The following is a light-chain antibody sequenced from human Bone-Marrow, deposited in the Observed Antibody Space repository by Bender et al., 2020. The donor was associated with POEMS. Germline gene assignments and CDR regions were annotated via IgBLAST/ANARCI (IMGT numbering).Light chain of an antibody. Sequence: QSALTQPASVSGSPGQSITISCTGTSSDVGGYNHVSWYQQHPAKVPKLMVYEVNKRPSGVPDRFSGSKSGNTASLTVSGLQAEDEADYYCSAYADSNNVLLGGGTKLTVL. CDR3: SAYADSNNVL. CDR2: EVN. CDR1: SSDVGGYNH. J-gene: IGLJ2*01. V-gene: IGLV2-8*01.